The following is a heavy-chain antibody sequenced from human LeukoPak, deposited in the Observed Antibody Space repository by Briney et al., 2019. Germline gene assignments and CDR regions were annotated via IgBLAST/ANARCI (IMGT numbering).Heavy chain of an antibody. CDR3: ARGWFLPDY. CDR2: IYTSGST. D-gene: IGHD2-15*01. V-gene: IGHV4-61*02. J-gene: IGHJ4*02. Sequence: PSETLSLTCTVSGGSISSGSYYWSWIRQPAGKGLEWIGRIYTSGSTNYNPSLKSRVTISVDTSKNQFSLKLSSVTAADTAVYYCARGWFLPDYWGQGTLVTVSS. CDR1: GGSISSGSYY.